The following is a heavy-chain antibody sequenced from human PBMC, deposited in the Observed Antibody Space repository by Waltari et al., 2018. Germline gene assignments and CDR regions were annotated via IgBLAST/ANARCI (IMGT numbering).Heavy chain of an antibody. CDR2: IYYSGST. Sequence: QVQLQASGPGLVKPSETLSLTCPVSGGSISSHSWSWTRQPPGKGLEWIGYIYYSGSTNYNPSLKSRVTISVDTSKNQFSLKLSSVTAADTAVYYCARDRCSGGSCYSGAFDIWGQGTMVTVSS. CDR1: GGSISSHS. J-gene: IGHJ3*02. CDR3: ARDRCSGGSCYSGAFDI. D-gene: IGHD2-15*01. V-gene: IGHV4-59*11.